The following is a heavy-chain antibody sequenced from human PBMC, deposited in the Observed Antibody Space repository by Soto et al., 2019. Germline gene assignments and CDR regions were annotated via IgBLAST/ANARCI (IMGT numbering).Heavy chain of an antibody. CDR1: GFTFNTYA. CDR2: ISDGGRFT. CDR3: ARSGTTNFLDY. J-gene: IGHJ4*02. Sequence: EVQLLESGGGFVQPGGSLRLSCVASGFTFNTYAMTWVRQAPGKGLEWVSTISDGGRFTYFADSVKGRFTISRDDSKDILFLQMARLRAEDTALYYCARSGTTNFLDYWGQGSLGSVSS. V-gene: IGHV3-23*01. D-gene: IGHD1-1*01.